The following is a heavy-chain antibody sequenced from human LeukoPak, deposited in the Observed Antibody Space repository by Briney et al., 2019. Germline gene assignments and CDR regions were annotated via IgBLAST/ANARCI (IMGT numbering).Heavy chain of an antibody. CDR3: AREMAVAGAFDY. D-gene: IGHD6-19*01. V-gene: IGHV3-30-3*01. CDR1: GFTFSSYA. Sequence: GGSLRLSCAASGFTFSSYAMHWVRQAPGKGLEWVAVISYDGSNKYYADSVKGRFTISRDNSKNTLYPQMNSLRAEDTAVYYCAREMAVAGAFDYWGQGTLVTVSS. J-gene: IGHJ4*02. CDR2: ISYDGSNK.